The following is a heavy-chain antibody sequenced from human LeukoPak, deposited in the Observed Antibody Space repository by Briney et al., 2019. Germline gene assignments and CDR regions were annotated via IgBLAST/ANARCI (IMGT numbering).Heavy chain of an antibody. CDR2: ISGHNGNT. CDR1: GYIFSNYG. V-gene: IGHV1-18*01. D-gene: IGHD3-3*01. CDR3: ARDHAGSYYDVWSGYYNDDGGADY. Sequence: ASVKVSCKASGYIFSNYGISWVRQAPGQGLEWMGGISGHNGNTNYAQKVQDRVTMTTDTSTNTAYMELKTLRSDDTAVYFCARDHAGSYYDVWSGYYNDDGGADYWGQGTLVTVSS. J-gene: IGHJ4*02.